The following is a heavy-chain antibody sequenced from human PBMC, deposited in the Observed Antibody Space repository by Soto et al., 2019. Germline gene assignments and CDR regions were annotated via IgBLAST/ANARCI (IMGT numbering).Heavy chain of an antibody. V-gene: IGHV3-49*03. CDR3: SRVLGSGSGTATFQH. CDR1: GFTFGDYA. Sequence: EVQVVESGGGLVQPGRSLRLSCTASGFTFGDYAMSWFRQAPGKGLEWVGFIRSTPYGGTTEYAASVKGRFTVSRDDSKSIAYLQMNSLNTDDTAMYYCSRVLGSGSGTATFQHWGQGTLVTVSS. CDR2: IRSTPYGGTT. D-gene: IGHD3-10*01. J-gene: IGHJ1*01.